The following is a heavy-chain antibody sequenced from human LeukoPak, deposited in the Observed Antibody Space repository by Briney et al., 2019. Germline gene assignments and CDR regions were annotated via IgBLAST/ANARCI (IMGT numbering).Heavy chain of an antibody. CDR3: ARYGVPGHKWFDP. Sequence: SETLSPTCTVSGGSISRYYWSWIRQPPGKGLEWIGYIYYSGTTYYNPSLKSRVTISVDTSKNQFSLDLSSVTPADTAIYYCARYGVPGHKWFDPWGQGTLVTVSS. V-gene: IGHV4-59*01. D-gene: IGHD4-17*01. J-gene: IGHJ5*02. CDR2: IYYSGTT. CDR1: GGSISRYY.